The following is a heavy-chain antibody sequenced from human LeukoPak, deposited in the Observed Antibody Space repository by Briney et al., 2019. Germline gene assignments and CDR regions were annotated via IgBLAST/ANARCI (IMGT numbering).Heavy chain of an antibody. V-gene: IGHV1-24*01. D-gene: IGHD1-26*01. CDR2: FDPEDGET. Sequence: ASVKVSCKVSGYTLTELSMPWVRQAPGKGLEWMGGFDPEDGETIYAQKFQGRVTMTEDTSTDTAYMELSSLRSEDTAVYYCATDPYSGSYLVDAFDIWGQGTMVTVSS. J-gene: IGHJ3*02. CDR1: GYTLTELS. CDR3: ATDPYSGSYLVDAFDI.